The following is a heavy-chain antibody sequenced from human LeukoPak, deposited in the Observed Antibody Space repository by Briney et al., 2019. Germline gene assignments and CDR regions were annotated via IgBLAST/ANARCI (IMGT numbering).Heavy chain of an antibody. V-gene: IGHV3-21*04. D-gene: IGHD1-26*01. CDR2: ITSSSSYI. CDR3: AKGRVRATADDGAFDI. J-gene: IGHJ3*02. CDR1: GFTFSSYA. Sequence: GGSLRLSCAASGFTFSSYAMSWVRQAPGKGLEWVSSITSSSSYIYYADSLKGRFTISRDNAKNSLYLQMNSLRAEDMALYYCAKGRVRATADDGAFDIWGQGTMVTVSS.